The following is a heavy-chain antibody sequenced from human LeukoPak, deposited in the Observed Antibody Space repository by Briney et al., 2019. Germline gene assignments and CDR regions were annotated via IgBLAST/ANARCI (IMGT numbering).Heavy chain of an antibody. CDR3: AREGYDFWSGYYTIGWFDP. CDR1: GGSISSSNWY. CDR2: IYYSRST. J-gene: IGHJ5*02. V-gene: IGHV4-39*07. D-gene: IGHD3-3*01. Sequence: SETLSLTCSVSGGSISSSNWYWGWIRQPPGKGLEWIGSIYYSRSTYYNPSLKSRVTISTDTSTNQFSLKLTSVTAADTAVYYCAREGYDFWSGYYTIGWFDPWGQGTLVTVSS.